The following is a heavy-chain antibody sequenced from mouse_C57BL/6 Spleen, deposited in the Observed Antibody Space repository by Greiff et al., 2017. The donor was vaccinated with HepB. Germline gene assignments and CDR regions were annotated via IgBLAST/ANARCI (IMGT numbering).Heavy chain of an antibody. D-gene: IGHD4-1*01. CDR1: GFTFSDYG. J-gene: IGHJ3*01. CDR3: ARIKLGRGAWFAY. V-gene: IGHV5-17*01. Sequence: EVKLMESGGGLVKPGGSLKLSCAASGFTFSDYGMHWVRQAPEKGLEWVAYISSGSSTIYYADTVKGRFTISRDNAKNTLFLQMTSLRSEDTAMYYCARIKLGRGAWFAYWGQGTLVTVSA. CDR2: ISSGSSTI.